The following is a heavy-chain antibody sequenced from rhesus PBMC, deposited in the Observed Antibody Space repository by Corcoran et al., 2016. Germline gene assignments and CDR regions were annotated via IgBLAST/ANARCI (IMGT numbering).Heavy chain of an antibody. CDR1: GDSISSVSW. CDR3: ARRYSSSWT. CDR2: VGGNSGTT. J-gene: IGHJ4*01. Sequence: QVQLQESGPGLVRPAETLSLTCGVSGDSISSVSWWTWIRQPPGKGLEWFGNVGGNSGTTYYTPALESRASISKAASQNQFARKLTSVSAADTAVYFCARRYSSSWTWGQGVLVSVSS. V-gene: IGHV4-65*02. D-gene: IGHD3-3*01.